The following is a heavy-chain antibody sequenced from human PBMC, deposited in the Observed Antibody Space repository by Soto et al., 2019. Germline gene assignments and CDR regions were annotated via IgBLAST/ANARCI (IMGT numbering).Heavy chain of an antibody. CDR1: GFTFSSDA. Sequence: EVQLLESGGGLVQPGGSLRLSCAGSGFTFSSDARNWVRQAPGKGLEWVPVIRGSGGSTYYADAVKGRFTISRDNSKNTLYLQMNSLRAEDTAVYYCAKRTVGWYFDLWGRGTLVTVSS. J-gene: IGHJ2*01. CDR3: AKRTVGWYFDL. CDR2: IRGSGGST. D-gene: IGHD4-17*01. V-gene: IGHV3-23*01.